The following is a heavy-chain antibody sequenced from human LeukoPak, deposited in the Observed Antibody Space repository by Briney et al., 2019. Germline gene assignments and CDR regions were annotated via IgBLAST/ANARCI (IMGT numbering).Heavy chain of an antibody. CDR2: IIPIFGTA. CDR3: ARGNPYYDILTGYDFVY. Sequence: SVKVSCKASGGTFSSYAISWVRQAPGQGLEWMGGIIPIFGTANYAQKFQGRVTITTDESTSTAYMELSSLRSEDTAVYYCARGNPYYDILTGYDFVYWGQGTLVTASS. J-gene: IGHJ4*02. CDR1: GGTFSSYA. D-gene: IGHD3-9*01. V-gene: IGHV1-69*05.